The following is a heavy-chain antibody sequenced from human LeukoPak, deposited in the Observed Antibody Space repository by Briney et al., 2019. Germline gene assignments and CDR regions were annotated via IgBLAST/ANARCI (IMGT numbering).Heavy chain of an antibody. CDR1: GYMFNIYG. V-gene: IGHV1-18*01. D-gene: IGHD5-12*01. CDR3: ARSPPSTGYDRFDT. CDR2: ISAFNGNT. Sequence: ASVKVSCKASGYMFNIYGISWVRRAPGQGLEWMGWISAFNGNTNYARNFQDRVTMTTDTSTSTAYMELTSLRSDDTAVYYCARSPPSTGYDRFDTWGQGTLATVSS. J-gene: IGHJ4*02.